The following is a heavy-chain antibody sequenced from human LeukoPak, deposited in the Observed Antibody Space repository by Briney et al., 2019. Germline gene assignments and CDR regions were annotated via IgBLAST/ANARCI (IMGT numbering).Heavy chain of an antibody. J-gene: IGHJ4*02. Sequence: GGSLRLSCAASGFTFSNHAMSWVRQAPGKGLEWVSGISNSGGSTHYADSVKGRFTISRDNSKNTLYLQMNSLRAGDTAVYYCAKGVVMVAATPFDYWGQGTLVTVSS. D-gene: IGHD2-15*01. CDR2: ISNSGGST. CDR3: AKGVVMVAATPFDY. V-gene: IGHV3-23*01. CDR1: GFTFSNHA.